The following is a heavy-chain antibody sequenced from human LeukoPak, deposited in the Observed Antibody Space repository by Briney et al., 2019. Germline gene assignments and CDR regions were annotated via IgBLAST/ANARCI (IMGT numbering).Heavy chain of an antibody. V-gene: IGHV1-46*01. Sequence: ASVKVSCKASGYTFTSYYMHWVRQAPGQGLEWMGIINPSGGSTSYARKFQGRVTMTRDTSTSTVYMELSSLRSEDTAVYYCARDIREMATIIGHAFDIWGQGTMVTVSS. D-gene: IGHD5-24*01. CDR1: GYTFTSYY. J-gene: IGHJ3*02. CDR2: INPSGGST. CDR3: ARDIREMATIIGHAFDI.